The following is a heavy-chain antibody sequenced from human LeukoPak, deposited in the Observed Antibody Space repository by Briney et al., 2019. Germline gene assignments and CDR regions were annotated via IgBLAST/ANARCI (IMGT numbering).Heavy chain of an antibody. Sequence: SQTLSLTCAISGDSVSNNYAAWNWIRQSPSRGLEWLGRTYYRSKWYNDYAVSVKSRITIKPDTSKNQFSLQLNSVTPEDTAVYYCARDRNYYDSSGYGIDYWGQGTLVTVSS. CDR3: ARDRNYYDSSGYGIDY. CDR2: TYYRSKWYN. V-gene: IGHV6-1*01. J-gene: IGHJ4*02. CDR1: GDSVSNNYAA. D-gene: IGHD3-22*01.